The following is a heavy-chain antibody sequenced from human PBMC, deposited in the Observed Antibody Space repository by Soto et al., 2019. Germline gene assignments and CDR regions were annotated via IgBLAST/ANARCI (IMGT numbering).Heavy chain of an antibody. CDR3: AHWIYDSSGYYYIDY. V-gene: IGHV2-5*02. CDR2: IYWDDDK. CDR1: GFSLSTSCVG. J-gene: IGHJ4*02. D-gene: IGHD3-22*01. Sequence: QITLKESGPTLVKPTQTLTLTCTFSGFSLSTSCVGVGWIHQPPGKALEWLALIYWDDDKRYSPSLKSSLTITKDTSKNQVVLTMTNMDPVDTATYYCAHWIYDSSGYYYIDYWGQGTLVTVSS.